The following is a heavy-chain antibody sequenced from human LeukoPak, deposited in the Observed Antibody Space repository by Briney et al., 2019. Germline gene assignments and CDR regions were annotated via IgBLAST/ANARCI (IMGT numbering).Heavy chain of an antibody. Sequence: SQTLSLTCAISGDSVSSKSAAWNWMRQSPSRGLEWLGRTYYRSKWYNDYAVSVKSRININPDTSKNQFSLQLNSQTPEDTAVYYCAREDEVGTTWSWFDPWGQGTPVTVSS. CDR1: GDSVSSKSAA. D-gene: IGHD1-26*01. V-gene: IGHV6-1*01. CDR2: TYYRSKWYN. J-gene: IGHJ5*02. CDR3: AREDEVGTTWSWFDP.